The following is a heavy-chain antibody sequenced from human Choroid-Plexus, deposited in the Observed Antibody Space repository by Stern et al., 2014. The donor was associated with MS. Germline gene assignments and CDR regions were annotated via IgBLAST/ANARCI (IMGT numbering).Heavy chain of an antibody. V-gene: IGHV3-30*18. Sequence: VQLVESWGGVVQPGRPLRLSCVASGFTFGSCAMPWVRPAPGKGLESVAGVAYDGSNKYYADSVKGRFTISRDNSQNTPYMQMSSLRPEDTAVYYCAKDRQYLTYFFDHWGQGSLVTVSS. J-gene: IGHJ5*02. CDR2: VAYDGSNK. CDR3: AKDRQYLTYFFDH. CDR1: GFTFGSCA. D-gene: IGHD2/OR15-2a*01.